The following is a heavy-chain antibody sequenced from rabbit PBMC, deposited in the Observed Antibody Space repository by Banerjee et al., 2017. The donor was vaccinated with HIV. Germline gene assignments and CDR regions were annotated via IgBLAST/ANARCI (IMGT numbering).Heavy chain of an antibody. CDR1: GFSFSSRHY. D-gene: IGHD1-1*01. CDR2: IDPLFGTT. V-gene: IGHV1S40*01. Sequence: QSLEESGGDLVKPEGSLTLTCTASGFSFSSRHYIYWVRQAPGKGLEWIGYIDPLFGTTYYANWVNGRFTISSHNAQSTLYLQLNSLTAADTATYFCVRGASSSGYYSLWGQGTLVTVS. CDR3: VRGASSSGYYSL. J-gene: IGHJ3*01.